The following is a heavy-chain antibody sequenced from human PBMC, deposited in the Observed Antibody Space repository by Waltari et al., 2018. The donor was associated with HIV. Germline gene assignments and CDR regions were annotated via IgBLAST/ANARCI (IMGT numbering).Heavy chain of an antibody. D-gene: IGHD4-17*01. J-gene: IGHJ4*02. V-gene: IGHV3-21*05. CDR3: AATVTTRGTFDY. CDR2: ISSDSKYN. CDR1: GFSFRRYA. Sequence: VQLVESGGALVKPGGSLRLSCEVSGFSFRRYAMNWVRQAPGRGLQWLSYISSDSKYNDYEQSLKGRFTISRDNAKSSVFLQMDNLRDADTATYYCAATVTTRGTFDYWGQGTVVAV.